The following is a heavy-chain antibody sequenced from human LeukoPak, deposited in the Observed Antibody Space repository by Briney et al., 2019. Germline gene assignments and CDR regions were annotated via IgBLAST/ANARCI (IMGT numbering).Heavy chain of an antibody. CDR3: ARSDSSGWYDY. Sequence: ASVKVSCKTSGYTFTGYYMHWVRQAPGQGLEWMGWINPNSGGTNYAQKFQGRVTITRDTSISTAYMELSRLRSDDTAVYYCARSDSSGWYDYWGQGTLVTVSS. V-gene: IGHV1-2*02. CDR2: INPNSGGT. J-gene: IGHJ4*02. CDR1: GYTFTGYY. D-gene: IGHD6-19*01.